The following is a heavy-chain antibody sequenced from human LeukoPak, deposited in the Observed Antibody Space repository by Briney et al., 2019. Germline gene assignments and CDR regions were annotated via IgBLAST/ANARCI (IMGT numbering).Heavy chain of an antibody. D-gene: IGHD5-12*01. CDR3: ARGVGGYRNYYCYYGMDV. CDR2: INHSGST. V-gene: IGHV4-34*01. J-gene: IGHJ6*02. CDR1: GGSFSGYY. Sequence: SETLSLTCAVYGGSFSGYYWSWIRQPPGKGLEWIGEINHSGSTYYNPSLKSRVTISVDTSKNQFSLKLSSVTAADTAVYYCARGVGGYRNYYCYYGMDVWGQGTTVTVSS.